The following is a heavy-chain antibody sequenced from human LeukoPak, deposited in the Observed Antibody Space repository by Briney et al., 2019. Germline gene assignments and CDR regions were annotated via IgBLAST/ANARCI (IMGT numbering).Heavy chain of an antibody. Sequence: GGSLRLSCAASGFTVSGNYMIWVRQTPGKRLEWVSLIYSGGNTYYTDSVKGRFTISRDNSENTLYLQMSSLRTEDTAVYYCARVADYYVSGHFDYWGQGTLVTVSS. J-gene: IGHJ4*02. V-gene: IGHV3-53*01. CDR3: ARVADYYVSGHFDY. D-gene: IGHD3-10*01. CDR1: GFTVSGNY. CDR2: IYSGGNT.